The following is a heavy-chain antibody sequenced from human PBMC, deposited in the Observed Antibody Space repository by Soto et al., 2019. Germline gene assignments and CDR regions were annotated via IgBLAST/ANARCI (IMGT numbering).Heavy chain of an antibody. CDR2: ISSSGGST. Sequence: EVQLLESGGGLVQPGGSLRLSCAASGFTFSSYTMSWVRQGPGKGLEWVSGISSSGGSTVYADSVKGRLTISRDNFKNTLYLQMNSLRAEDTAVYYCAKGGGDYWGQGTPVTVSS. CDR3: AKGGGDY. V-gene: IGHV3-23*01. J-gene: IGHJ4*02. CDR1: GFTFSSYT. D-gene: IGHD3-10*01.